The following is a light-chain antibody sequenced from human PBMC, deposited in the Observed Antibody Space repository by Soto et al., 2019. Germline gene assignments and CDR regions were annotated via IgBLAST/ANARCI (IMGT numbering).Light chain of an antibody. Sequence: IVLTQSPATPSLSPGEGATLSCRASQSIGGYVAWFQQKPGQAPRLLIYDVSNRAVGIPARFSGSASGTDYTLTISSLEPEDFAVYYCQQRSAWPLTFGGGTKVEI. CDR1: QSIGGY. CDR3: QQRSAWPLT. J-gene: IGKJ4*01. V-gene: IGKV3-11*01. CDR2: DVS.